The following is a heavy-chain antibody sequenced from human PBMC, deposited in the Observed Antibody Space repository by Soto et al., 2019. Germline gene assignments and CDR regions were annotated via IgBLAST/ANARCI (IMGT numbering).Heavy chain of an antibody. CDR2: IYYSGST. CDR1: GGSISSSSYY. Sequence: SETLSLTCTVSGGSISSSSYYWGWIRQPPGKGLEWIGSIYYSGSTYYNPSLKSRVTISVDTSKNQFSLKLSSVTAADTAVYYCARVRGYSGYDYDYYYGMDVWGQGTTVTVSS. J-gene: IGHJ6*02. CDR3: ARVRGYSGYDYDYYYGMDV. D-gene: IGHD5-12*01. V-gene: IGHV4-39*01.